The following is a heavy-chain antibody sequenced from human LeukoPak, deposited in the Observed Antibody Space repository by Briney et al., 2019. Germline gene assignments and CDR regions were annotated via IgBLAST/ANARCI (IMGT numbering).Heavy chain of an antibody. J-gene: IGHJ4*02. D-gene: IGHD2-2*01. CDR3: AKVPEEYCSSTSCPFDY. CDR2: ISYDGSNK. CDR1: GFTFSSYA. V-gene: IGHV3-30-3*01. Sequence: GGSLRLSCAASGFTFSSYAMHWVRQAPGKGLEWVAVISYDGSNKYYADSVKGRFTISRDNSKNTLYLQMNSLRAEDTAVYYCAKVPEEYCSSTSCPFDYWGQGTLVTVSS.